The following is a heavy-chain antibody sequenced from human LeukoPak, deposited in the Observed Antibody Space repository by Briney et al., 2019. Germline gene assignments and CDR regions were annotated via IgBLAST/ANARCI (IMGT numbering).Heavy chain of an antibody. V-gene: IGHV4-4*07. CDR1: GGPISNYH. D-gene: IGHD6-19*01. CDR3: ARRDISSGWSFDY. CDR2: IHTSGST. Sequence: SETLSLTCTVSGGPISNYHWSWIRQPAGKGLEWIGQIHTSGSTNYNPPLKSRVSMSIDTTEDQVSLTIRSVTAADTAFYYCARRDISSGWSFDYWGQETLVTVSP. J-gene: IGHJ4*02.